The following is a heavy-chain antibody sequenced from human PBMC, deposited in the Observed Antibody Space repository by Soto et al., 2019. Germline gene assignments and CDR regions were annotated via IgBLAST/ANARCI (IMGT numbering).Heavy chain of an antibody. V-gene: IGHV1-69*02. CDR3: ESGVMVRGVPHYYYYGMDV. Sequence: QVQLVQSGAEVKKPGSSVTVSCKASGGTFSSYTISWVRQAPGQGLEWMGRIIPVLGIANYAQKFQGRVTITAAKSTSTDYMELSSLRSEDTAVYYCESGVMVRGVPHYYYYGMDVWGQGTPVTVAS. CDR1: GGTFSSYT. J-gene: IGHJ6*02. D-gene: IGHD3-10*01. CDR2: IIPVLGIA.